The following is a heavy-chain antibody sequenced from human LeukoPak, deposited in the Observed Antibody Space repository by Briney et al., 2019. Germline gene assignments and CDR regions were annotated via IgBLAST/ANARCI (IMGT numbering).Heavy chain of an antibody. CDR1: GYTFTSYG. V-gene: IGHV1-18*04. CDR2: ISAYNGNT. D-gene: IGHD5-18*01. CDR3: AREMDSYTAMVYTLDY. J-gene: IGHJ4*02. Sequence: GASVKVSCKASGYTFTSYGICWVRQAPGQGLEWMGWISAYNGNTNYAQKLQGRVTMTTDTSTSTAYMELRSLRSDDTAVYYCAREMDSYTAMVYTLDYWGQGTLVTVSS.